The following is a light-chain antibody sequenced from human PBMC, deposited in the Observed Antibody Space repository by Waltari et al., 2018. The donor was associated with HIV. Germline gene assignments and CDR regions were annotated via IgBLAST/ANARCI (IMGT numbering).Light chain of an antibody. CDR2: EVS. CDR1: SSDIRAYDS. J-gene: IGLJ2*01. Sequence: QSALTQPPSASGSLGQSVTISCTGSSSDIRAYDSVPWFQQHPNNAPKLLLYEVSKRPSGVPDRFSGSRSGETAFLSVSGLQPDDTAGYFCSSYGDNIRVLFGGGTNLTVL. V-gene: IGLV2-8*01. CDR3: SSYGDNIRVL.